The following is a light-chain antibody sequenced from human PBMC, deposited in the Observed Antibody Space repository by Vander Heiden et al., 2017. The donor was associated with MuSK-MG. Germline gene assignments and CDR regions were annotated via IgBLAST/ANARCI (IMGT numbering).Light chain of an antibody. CDR1: SSDVGSYNL. V-gene: IGLV2-23*02. Sequence: PGQSITISCIGTSSDVGSYNLVSWFQQHPGKAPKLMSYEVSKRPSGVSNRFSGSKSGNMASLTISGLQAEDEADYDCCSYGGSSTEVVFGGGTKLTVL. J-gene: IGLJ2*01. CDR3: CSYGGSSTEVV. CDR2: EVS.